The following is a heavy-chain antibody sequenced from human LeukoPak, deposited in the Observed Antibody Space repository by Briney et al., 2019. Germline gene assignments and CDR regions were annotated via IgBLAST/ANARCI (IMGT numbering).Heavy chain of an antibody. CDR3: ASGQTPVTPGGPFDY. CDR2: INDSGGT. D-gene: IGHD4-17*01. Sequence: SETLSLTCAVYGGSFSGYYWSWIRQPPGKGLEWIGEINDSGGTNYNPSLKRRVTISVDTSKNQFSLKLSSVTAADTAVYYCASGQTPVTPGGPFDYWGQGTLVTVSS. J-gene: IGHJ4*02. V-gene: IGHV4-34*01. CDR1: GGSFSGYY.